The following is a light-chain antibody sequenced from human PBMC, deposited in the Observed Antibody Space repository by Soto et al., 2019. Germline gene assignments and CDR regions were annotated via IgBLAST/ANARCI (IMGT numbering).Light chain of an antibody. CDR2: DAS. V-gene: IGKV3-20*01. Sequence: EIEWTQSPATLSLSPGETATLSCRASQNVDKFLAWYQQRPGQPPRLLIHDASSRATGIPDRFSGSGSGTDFTLTISRLEPEEFAVYYCQQYGSSGTFGQGTKVDIK. J-gene: IGKJ1*01. CDR3: QQYGSSGT. CDR1: QNVDKF.